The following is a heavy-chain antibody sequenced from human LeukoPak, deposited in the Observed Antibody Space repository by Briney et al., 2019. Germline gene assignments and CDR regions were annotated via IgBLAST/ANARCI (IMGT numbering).Heavy chain of an antibody. CDR3: AKDLRSPGIAAAGNWFDP. CDR2: IKQDGSEK. D-gene: IGHD6-13*01. V-gene: IGHV3-7*03. Sequence: GGSLRLSCAASGFTFSSYWMSWVRQPPGKGLEWVANIKQDGSEKYYVDSVKGRFTISRDNAKNSLYLQMNSLRAEDTALYYCAKDLRSPGIAAAGNWFDPWGQGTLVTVSS. J-gene: IGHJ5*02. CDR1: GFTFSSYW.